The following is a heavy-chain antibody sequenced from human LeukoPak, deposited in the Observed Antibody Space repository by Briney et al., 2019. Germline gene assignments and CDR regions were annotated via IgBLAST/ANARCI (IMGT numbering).Heavy chain of an antibody. CDR1: GGSVNRGSYY. D-gene: IGHD1-14*01. V-gene: IGHV4-61*02. Sequence: PSETLSLTCTVSGGSVNRGSYYWSWIRQPAGKELEWIGRIYASGSTDYSPSLKSRVTISVDTSQNQFSLKLSSVTAADTAVYYCARWFRATYAHHADYWGQGTLVTVSS. CDR3: ARWFRATYAHHADY. J-gene: IGHJ4*02. CDR2: IYASGST.